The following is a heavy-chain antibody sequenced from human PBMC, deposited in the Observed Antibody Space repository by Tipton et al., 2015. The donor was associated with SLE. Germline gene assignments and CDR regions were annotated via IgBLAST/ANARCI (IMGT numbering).Heavy chain of an antibody. CDR1: GVSISSHY. CDR3: AQDRGSRKLYDS. D-gene: IGHD1-26*01. V-gene: IGHV3-23*01. CDR2: ISPGGSAT. J-gene: IGHJ5*01. Sequence: GLVKPSETMSLTCSVSGVSISSHYWSWIRQAPGKGLEWVSVISPGGSATYYADSVKGRFTISRDNSRNTLYLQMNSLTAADTAVYYCAQDRGSRKLYDSWGPGTLVTVSS.